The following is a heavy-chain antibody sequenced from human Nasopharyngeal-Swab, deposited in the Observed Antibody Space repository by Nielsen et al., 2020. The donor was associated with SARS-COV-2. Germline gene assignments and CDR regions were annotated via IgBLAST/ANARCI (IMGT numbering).Heavy chain of an antibody. Sequence: GESLKISCAASGFTFDDYAMHWVRQAPGKGLEWVSLISGDGGSTYYADSVKGRFTISRDNAKNSLYLQMNSLRAEDTAVYYCARDGSEVRGVIDYWGQGTLVTVSS. CDR1: GFTFDDYA. CDR2: ISGDGGST. J-gene: IGHJ4*02. V-gene: IGHV3-43*02. D-gene: IGHD3-10*01. CDR3: ARDGSEVRGVIDY.